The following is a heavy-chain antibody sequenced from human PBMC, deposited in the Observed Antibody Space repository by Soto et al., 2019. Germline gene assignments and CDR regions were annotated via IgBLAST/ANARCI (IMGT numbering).Heavy chain of an antibody. D-gene: IGHD5-18*01. CDR1: GGSISSYY. J-gene: IGHJ4*02. CDR3: ARSVDTAMVPFDY. Sequence: SDTLSLTCTVSGGSISSYYWSWIRQPPGKGLEWIGYIYYSGSTNYNPSLKSRVTISVDTSKNQFSLKLSSVTAADTAVYYCARSVDTAMVPFDYWGQGTLVTSPQ. V-gene: IGHV4-59*01. CDR2: IYYSGST.